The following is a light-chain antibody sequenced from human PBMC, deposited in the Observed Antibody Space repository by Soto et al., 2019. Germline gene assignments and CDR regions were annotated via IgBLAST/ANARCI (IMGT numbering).Light chain of an antibody. V-gene: IGKV3-15*01. Sequence: EGVMTQSPATLSLSPGEGATLSCRASQSVGGDVAWYQQKPGQAPRLLIFGATTRPTGIPARFSGSGSVTEFTLTISSLQSDDSGVYYCQQYNKWPLTFGGWTKVEI. CDR2: GAT. CDR3: QQYNKWPLT. CDR1: QSVGGD. J-gene: IGKJ4*02.